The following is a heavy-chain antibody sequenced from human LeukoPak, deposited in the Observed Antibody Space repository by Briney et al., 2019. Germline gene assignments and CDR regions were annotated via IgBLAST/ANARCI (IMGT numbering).Heavy chain of an antibody. J-gene: IGHJ3*02. CDR1: GVSISSDGYS. CDR3: ASGIQLWLSDVFDI. V-gene: IGHV4-30-2*01. CDR2: IYHSGST. D-gene: IGHD5-18*01. Sequence: SETLSLTCAVSGVSISSDGYSWSWIRQPPGKGLEWIGYIYHSGSTYYNPSLESRVTISVDRSKNQFSLKLTSVTAADTAVFYCASGIQLWLSDVFDIWGQGTMVTVSS.